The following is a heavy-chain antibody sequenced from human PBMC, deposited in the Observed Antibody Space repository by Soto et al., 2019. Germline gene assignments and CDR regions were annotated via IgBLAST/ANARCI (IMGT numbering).Heavy chain of an antibody. D-gene: IGHD3-10*01. CDR2: IYYSGST. CDR1: GGSISSSSYY. J-gene: IGHJ6*02. CDR3: ASRNYYGSGSYYVDYYYGMDV. V-gene: IGHV4-39*01. Sequence: QLQLQESGPGLVKPSETLSLTCTVSGGSISSSSYYWGWIRQPPGKGLEWIGSIYYSGSTYYNPSLKSRVTISVDTSKNQFSLKLSSVTAADTAVYYCASRNYYGSGSYYVDYYYGMDVWGQGTTVTVSS.